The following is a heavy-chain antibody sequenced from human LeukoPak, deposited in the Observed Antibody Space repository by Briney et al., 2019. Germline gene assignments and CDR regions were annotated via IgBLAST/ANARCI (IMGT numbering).Heavy chain of an antibody. J-gene: IGHJ4*02. CDR2: ISRSSTTI. Sequence: GGSLRLSCAASGFTFSSFEMNWVRQAPGKGLEWVSYISRSSTTIYYADSVKGRFTISRDNAKSSLYLQMNSLRAEDTAVYYCARIIAAAGTGYWGQGTLVTVSS. D-gene: IGHD6-13*01. V-gene: IGHV3-48*01. CDR3: ARIIAAAGTGY. CDR1: GFTFSSFE.